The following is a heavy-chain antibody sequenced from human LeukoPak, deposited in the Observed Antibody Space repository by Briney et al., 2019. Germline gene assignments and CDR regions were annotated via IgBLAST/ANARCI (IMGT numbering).Heavy chain of an antibody. D-gene: IGHD2-2*01. CDR2: INHSGST. CDR1: GASFSSYY. J-gene: IGHJ5*02. V-gene: IGHV4-34*01. CDR3: ASRGSSHFTRWVDP. Sequence: KPSETLSLTCAVYGASFSSYYWSWVRQPPGKGLEWLGEINHSGSTNYNPSLKSRSTISVDTSKNQYSLKLSAVAAADTAVYYCASRGSSHFTRWVDPWGQGTLVTVPS.